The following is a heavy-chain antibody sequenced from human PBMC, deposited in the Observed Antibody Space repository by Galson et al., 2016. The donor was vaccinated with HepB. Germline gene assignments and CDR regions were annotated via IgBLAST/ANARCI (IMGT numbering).Heavy chain of an antibody. J-gene: IGHJ4*02. CDR2: INYSGST. D-gene: IGHD2-8*01. CDR3: AHSGDAIGLI. V-gene: IGHV4-59*01. Sequence: SETLSLTCTVSGGSISSYYWSWIRQPPGKGPEWIGYINYSGSTSYNPSLRSPVTLSIDTSKKQFSLRLSSVTAADTAVYYCAHSGDAIGLIWGQGTLVTVSS. CDR1: GGSISSYY.